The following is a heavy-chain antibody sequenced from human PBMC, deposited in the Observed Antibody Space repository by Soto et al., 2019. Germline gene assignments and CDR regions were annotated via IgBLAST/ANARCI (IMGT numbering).Heavy chain of an antibody. D-gene: IGHD1-7*01. Sequence: TSVTLSLTCAVYGGSFSAYYWSWIRQPPGKGLEWIGEITHSGGTSYNPSLKSRVTISVDTSKGQFSLKGTSLTAADTAVYYGASRDPGTRLDYWGQGTLVTVSS. CDR2: ITHSGGT. J-gene: IGHJ4*02. V-gene: IGHV4-34*01. CDR3: ASRDPGTRLDY. CDR1: GGSFSAYY.